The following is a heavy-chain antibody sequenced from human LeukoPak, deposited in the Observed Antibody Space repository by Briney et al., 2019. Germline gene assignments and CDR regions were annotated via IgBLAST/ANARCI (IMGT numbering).Heavy chain of an antibody. CDR2: IRYDGSNK. CDR3: ARDSGEYCSGGSCSNFDY. V-gene: IGHV3-33*01. D-gene: IGHD2-15*01. J-gene: IGHJ4*02. Sequence: GRSLRLSCAASGFTFSSYGMHWVRQAPGKGLEWVAFIRYDGSNKYYADSVKGRFTISRDNSKNSLYLQMNSLRAEDTAVYYCARDSGEYCSGGSCSNFDYWGQGTLVTVSS. CDR1: GFTFSSYG.